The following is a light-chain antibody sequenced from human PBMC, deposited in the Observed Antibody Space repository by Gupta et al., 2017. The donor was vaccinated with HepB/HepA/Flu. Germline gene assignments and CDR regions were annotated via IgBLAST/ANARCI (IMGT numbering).Light chain of an antibody. V-gene: IGKV3-15*01. CDR2: GAS. CDR3: QQYNNWPPIT. Sequence: EILMTQSPATLSVSPGDRATLSCRANESVFSNLAWYQQKPGQAPRLLIYGASTRATGIPARFSGSGSGTEFTLTISGLQSEDFVLYYCQQYNNWPPITFGQGTRLEIK. CDR1: ESVFSN. J-gene: IGKJ5*01.